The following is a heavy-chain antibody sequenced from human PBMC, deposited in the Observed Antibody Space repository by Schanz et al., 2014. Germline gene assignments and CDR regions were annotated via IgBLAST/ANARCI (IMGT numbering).Heavy chain of an antibody. D-gene: IGHD3-22*01. V-gene: IGHV3-21*01. J-gene: IGHJ4*02. CDR3: VSVYDSSGYVSFNY. Sequence: EVKMVESGGGLVKPGGSLRLSCAASGFNFSSYSLNWVRQAPGKGLEWVSSISYGTSYIYYAESVKGRFTISRDNAKNSLYLQMNSLRAEDTAVYYCVSVYDSSGYVSFNYWGQGTLVTVSS. CDR1: GFNFSSYS. CDR2: ISYGTSYI.